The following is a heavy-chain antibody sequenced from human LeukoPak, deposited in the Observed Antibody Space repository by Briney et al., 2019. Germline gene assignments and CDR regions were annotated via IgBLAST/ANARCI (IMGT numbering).Heavy chain of an antibody. J-gene: IGHJ3*02. Sequence: PGGSLRLSCAASGFTFSSYAMSWVRQAPGKGLEWFSAISGSGGSTYYADSVKGRFTISRDNSKNTLYLQMNSLRAEDTAVYYCAKEYYDILTGYRTDAFDIWVQGTMVTVSS. CDR3: AKEYYDILTGYRTDAFDI. D-gene: IGHD3-9*01. CDR1: GFTFSSYA. V-gene: IGHV3-23*01. CDR2: ISGSGGST.